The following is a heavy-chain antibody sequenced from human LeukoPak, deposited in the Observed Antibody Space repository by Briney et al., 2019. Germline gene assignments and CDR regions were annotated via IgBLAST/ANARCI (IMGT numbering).Heavy chain of an antibody. J-gene: IGHJ6*04. CDR3: ARLSRAVLTYGMDV. D-gene: IGHD6-19*01. CDR2: IYPGGSDT. CDR1: GSIFTSYW. V-gene: IGHV5-51*01. Sequence: GASLQISCKGSGSIFTSYWIAGVRPLPGKGLEWMGIIYPGGSDTRYSPSFQGQVTISADKSISTAYLQWSSLKASDTAMYYCARLSRAVLTYGMDVWGKGTTVTVSS.